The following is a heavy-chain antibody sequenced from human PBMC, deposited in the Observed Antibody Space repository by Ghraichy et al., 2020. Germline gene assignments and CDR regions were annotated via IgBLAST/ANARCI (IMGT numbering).Heavy chain of an antibody. CDR1: GGSFSGYY. CDR3: ARGDLGVQLWFY. Sequence: SETLSLTCAVYGGSFSGYYWSWIRQPPGKGLEWIGEINHSGSTNYNPSLKSRVTISVDTSKNQFSLKLSSVTAADTAVYYCARGDLGVQLWFYWGQGTLVTVSS. D-gene: IGHD5-18*01. CDR2: INHSGST. J-gene: IGHJ4*02. V-gene: IGHV4-34*01.